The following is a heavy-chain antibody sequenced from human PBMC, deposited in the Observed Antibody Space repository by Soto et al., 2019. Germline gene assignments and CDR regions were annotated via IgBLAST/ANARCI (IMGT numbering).Heavy chain of an antibody. CDR1: GGTFSSYA. Sequence: SVKVSCKASGGTFSSYAISWVRQAPGQGLEWMGGIIPIFGTANYAQKFQGRVTITADEPTSTAYMELSSLRSEDTAVYYCARASYDSSGYYYWYFDLWGRGSLVTVSS. D-gene: IGHD3-22*01. CDR3: ARASYDSSGYYYWYFDL. CDR2: IIPIFGTA. V-gene: IGHV1-69*13. J-gene: IGHJ2*01.